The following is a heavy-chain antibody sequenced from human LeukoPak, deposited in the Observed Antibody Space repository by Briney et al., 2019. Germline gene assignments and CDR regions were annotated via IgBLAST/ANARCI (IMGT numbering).Heavy chain of an antibody. CDR2: IYYSGDT. CDR1: RGSISGYS. V-gene: IGHV4-59*01. CDR3: VRGPYGASISKWFDP. D-gene: IGHD4/OR15-4a*01. J-gene: IGHJ5*02. Sequence: SETLSLTCTVSRGSISGYSWSWIRQSPGGGLEWIGYIYYSGDTAYNPSLRSRVTLSVDTSKHQFSLQLRSVTTADTAVYYCVRGPYGASISKWFDPWGQGTQVIVSP.